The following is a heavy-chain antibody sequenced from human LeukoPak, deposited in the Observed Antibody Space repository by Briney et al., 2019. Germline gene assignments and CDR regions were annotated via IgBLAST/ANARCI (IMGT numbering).Heavy chain of an antibody. CDR3: ARDYCSSTSCLFDY. CDR2: INPNSGDT. Sequence: ASVKVSCKASGYTFTGYHMHWVRRAPGQGLEWMGRINPNSGDTNYAQKFQGGVTMTRDTSISTAYMELSRLRSDDTAVYYCARDYCSSTSCLFDYWGQGALVTVSS. CDR1: GYTFTGYH. V-gene: IGHV1-2*06. J-gene: IGHJ4*02. D-gene: IGHD2-2*01.